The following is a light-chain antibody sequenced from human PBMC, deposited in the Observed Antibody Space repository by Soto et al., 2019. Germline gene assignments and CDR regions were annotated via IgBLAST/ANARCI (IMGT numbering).Light chain of an antibody. CDR3: QQYSGYWT. J-gene: IGKJ1*01. Sequence: DIQMTQSPSTLSASVGDRVTITCRASQTINYWLAWYQQKPGKAPKLLIYKASTLESGVPSRFSGSGSGTVFTLTISSLQPDDSATYYCQQYSGYWTFGQGTKVEIK. V-gene: IGKV1-5*03. CDR2: KAS. CDR1: QTINYW.